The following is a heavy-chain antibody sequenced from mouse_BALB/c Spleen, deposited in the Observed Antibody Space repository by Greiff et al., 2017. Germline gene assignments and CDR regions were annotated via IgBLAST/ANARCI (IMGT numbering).Heavy chain of an antibody. Sequence: VKVVESGPGLVAPSQSLSITCTVSGFSLTDYGVSWIRQPPGKGLEWLGVIWGGGSTYYNSALKSRLSISKDNSKSQVFLKMNSLQTDDTAMYYCAKQNYGYDKAWFAYWGQGTLVTVSA. CDR3: AKQNYGYDKAWFAY. D-gene: IGHD2-2*01. CDR2: IWGGGST. J-gene: IGHJ3*01. CDR1: GFSLTDYG. V-gene: IGHV2-6-5*01.